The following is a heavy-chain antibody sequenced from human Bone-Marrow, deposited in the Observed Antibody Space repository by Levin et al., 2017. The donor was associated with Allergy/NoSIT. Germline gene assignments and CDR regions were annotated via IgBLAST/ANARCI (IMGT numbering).Heavy chain of an antibody. CDR1: RFSFSMYW. V-gene: IGHV3-7*04. D-gene: IGHD6-13*01. Sequence: GGSLRLSCEVSRFSFSMYWMTWVRQAPGKGLEWVANIKQDGIEKYYVDSLRGRFTISRDNAKNSLYLQMNSLRVEDTAVYYCAREVVAASGKSHFDYWGQGTLVTVSS. CDR3: AREVVAASGKSHFDY. CDR2: IKQDGIEK. J-gene: IGHJ4*02.